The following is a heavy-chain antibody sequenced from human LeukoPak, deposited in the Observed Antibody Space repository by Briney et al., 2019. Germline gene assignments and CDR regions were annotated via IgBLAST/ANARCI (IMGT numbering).Heavy chain of an antibody. V-gene: IGHV3-48*03. CDR2: IGTSGNT. D-gene: IGHD6-19*01. CDR3: AREGSAPSGWCYFDY. CDR1: GFTFSTYE. Sequence: PGGSPRLSCAASGFTFSTYEMNWVRQAPGKGLEWISHIGTSGNTNYADSVKGRFTISRDNAKNSLYLQMNSLRAEDTAVYYCAREGSAPSGWCYFDYWGQGTLVTVSS. J-gene: IGHJ4*02.